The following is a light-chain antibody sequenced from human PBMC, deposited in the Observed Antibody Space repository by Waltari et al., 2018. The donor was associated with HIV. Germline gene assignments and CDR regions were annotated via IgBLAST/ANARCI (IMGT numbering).Light chain of an antibody. CDR1: QDISNF. V-gene: IGKV1-33*01. CDR3: QQYDNLPMYT. Sequence: DIQMTQSPSSLSASVGDRVTITCQASQDISNFLHWYQQKPGKAPKLLIYDAAKLETGVPSRFSGSGSGTDFTFTISSMQPEDIATYYCQQYDNLPMYTFGQGTKLEI. CDR2: DAA. J-gene: IGKJ2*01.